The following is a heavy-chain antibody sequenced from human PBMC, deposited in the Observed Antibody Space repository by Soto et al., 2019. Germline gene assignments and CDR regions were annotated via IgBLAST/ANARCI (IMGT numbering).Heavy chain of an antibody. V-gene: IGHV4-61*01. CDR1: GGSVSSGSYY. CDR3: ARDVNYSSGYYGVY. J-gene: IGHJ4*02. D-gene: IGHD3-22*01. Sequence: QVQLQESGPGLVKPSETLSLTCTVSGGSVSSGSYYWSWIRQPPGKGLEWIGYIYYSGSTNYNPSLKSRVTISVDTSKKQFSLKLSSVTAADTAVYYCARDVNYSSGYYGVYWGQGTLVTVSS. CDR2: IYYSGST.